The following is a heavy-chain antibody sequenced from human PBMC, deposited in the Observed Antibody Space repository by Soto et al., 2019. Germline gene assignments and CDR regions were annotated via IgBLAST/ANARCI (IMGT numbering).Heavy chain of an antibody. CDR3: ARVRGIVVVPAAMEFDY. CDR2: IIPILGIA. CDR1: GGTFSSYT. D-gene: IGHD2-2*01. V-gene: IGHV1-69*02. Sequence: GASVKVSCKASGGTFSSYTISWVRQAPGQGLEWMGRIIPILGIANYAQKFQGRVTITADKSTSTAYMELSSLRSEDTAVYYCARVRGIVVVPAAMEFDYWGQGTLVTVSS. J-gene: IGHJ4*02.